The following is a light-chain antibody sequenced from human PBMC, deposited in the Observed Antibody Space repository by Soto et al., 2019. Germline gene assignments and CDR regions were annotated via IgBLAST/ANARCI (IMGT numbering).Light chain of an antibody. CDR2: GAS. J-gene: IGKJ1*01. V-gene: IGKV3-15*01. CDR3: QQYNHWPLA. CDR1: QSVNGY. Sequence: EVVMTQSPATLSVSPGERATLSCRASQSVNGYLAWYQQRPGQPPRLLIYGASTRATGIPARFGDSGFGTEFTLTISSLQSEDFGVFYCQQYNHWPLAFGQGTKVEIK.